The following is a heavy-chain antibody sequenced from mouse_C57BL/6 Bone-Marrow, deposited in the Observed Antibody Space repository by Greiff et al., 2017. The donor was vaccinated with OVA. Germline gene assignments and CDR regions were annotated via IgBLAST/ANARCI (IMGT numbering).Heavy chain of an antibody. J-gene: IGHJ2*01. CDR2: ISSCCSTI. V-gene: IGHV5-17*01. CDR3: ARPITTVVATDYFDY. CDR1: GFTFSDYG. D-gene: IGHD1-1*01. Sequence: EVQGVESGGGLVKPGGSLKLSCAASGFTFSDYGMHWVRQAPEKGLEWVAYISSCCSTIYYADTVKGRFTISRDNAKNTLFLQMTSLRSEDTAMYYCARPITTVVATDYFDYWGQGTTLTVSS.